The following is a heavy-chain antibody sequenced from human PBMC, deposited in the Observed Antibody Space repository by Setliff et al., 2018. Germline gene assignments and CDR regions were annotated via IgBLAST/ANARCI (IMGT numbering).Heavy chain of an antibody. CDR3: ARVEEYCSGGTCYSFDY. V-gene: IGHV5-51*01. D-gene: IGHD2-15*01. CDR2: IYPGDSDT. CDR1: GYSFTDYW. J-gene: IGHJ4*02. Sequence: GESLKISCEASGYSFTDYWIGWVRQMPGKGLEYMGIIYPGDSDTQYSPSFEGQVTISADKSINTAYLQWSSLKASDTAMYYCARVEEYCSGGTCYSFDYWGQGTLVTVSS.